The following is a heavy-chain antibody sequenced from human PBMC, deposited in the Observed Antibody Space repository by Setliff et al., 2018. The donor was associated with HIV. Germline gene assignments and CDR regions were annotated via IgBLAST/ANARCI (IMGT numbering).Heavy chain of an antibody. CDR1: RDSINGHW. J-gene: IGHJ4*02. V-gene: IGHV4-59*04. D-gene: IGHD2-15*01. CDR2: VYYTGST. Sequence: SETLSLTCTVSRDSINGHWWSWIRQPPGKGLEWLGIVYYTGSTNYNPSLKSRVAMSVDTSRNQFSLKLTSVTAADTAVYYCARDMRHLAPLGYYFDYWGQGTLVTVSS. CDR3: ARDMRHLAPLGYYFDY.